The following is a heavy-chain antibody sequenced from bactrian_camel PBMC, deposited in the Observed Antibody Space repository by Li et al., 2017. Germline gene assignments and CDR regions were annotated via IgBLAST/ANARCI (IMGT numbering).Heavy chain of an antibody. CDR1: LDGRHC. CDR2: ISAGGGGT. D-gene: IGHD2*01. CDR3: AAPGVCNCSDYRRGV. Sequence: VQLVESGGGSVQAGGSLRLSCVASLDGRHCMAWFRQAPGKEREGVAGISAGGGGTYYAESVKGRFTISKDFSKNTLYLQMNSLEPEDTAMYYCAAPGVCNCSDYRRGVWGQGTQVTVS. J-gene: IGHJ4*01. V-gene: IGHV3S1*01.